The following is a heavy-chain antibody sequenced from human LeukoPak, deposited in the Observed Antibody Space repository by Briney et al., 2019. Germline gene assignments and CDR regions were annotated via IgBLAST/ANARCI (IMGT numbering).Heavy chain of an antibody. CDR2: ISGSGGST. J-gene: IGHJ4*02. CDR3: AKGAGRGYCSGGSCDYFDY. Sequence: GGSLRLSCAASGFTFSSYAMSWVRQAPGKGLEWVSAISGSGGSTYYADSVKGRFTISRDNSKNTLYLQMNSLKAEDTAVYYCAKGAGRGYCSGGSCDYFDYWGQGTLVTVSS. D-gene: IGHD2-15*01. V-gene: IGHV3-23*01. CDR1: GFTFSSYA.